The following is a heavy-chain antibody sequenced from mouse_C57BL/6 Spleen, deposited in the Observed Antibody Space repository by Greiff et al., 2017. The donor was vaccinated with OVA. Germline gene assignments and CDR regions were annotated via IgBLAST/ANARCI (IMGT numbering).Heavy chain of an antibody. CDR1: GFNIKDYY. D-gene: IGHD1-1*01. V-gene: IGHV14-1*01. J-gene: IGHJ3*01. Sequence: EVKLVESGAELVRPGASVKLSCTASGFNIKDYYMHWVKQRPEQGLEWIGRIDPEDGDTEYAPKFQGKATMTADTASNTAYLQLSSLTSEDTAVYYCSTCPTVVATRGFAYWGQGTLVTVSA. CDR2: IDPEDGDT. CDR3: STCPTVVATRGFAY.